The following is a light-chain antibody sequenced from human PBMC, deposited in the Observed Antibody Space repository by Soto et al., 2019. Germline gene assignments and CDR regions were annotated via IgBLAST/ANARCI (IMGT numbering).Light chain of an antibody. V-gene: IGLV7-43*01. Sequence: QAVVTQEPSLTVSPGGTVTLTCASSTGAVTSTYYPNWFQQKPGQAPRALIYDTSNRHSWTPARFSGSLLGGKAALTLSGVQPEDEADYYCLLYYSDARAFGGGTQLTVL. CDR3: LLYYSDARA. CDR2: DTS. CDR1: TGAVTSTYY. J-gene: IGLJ3*02.